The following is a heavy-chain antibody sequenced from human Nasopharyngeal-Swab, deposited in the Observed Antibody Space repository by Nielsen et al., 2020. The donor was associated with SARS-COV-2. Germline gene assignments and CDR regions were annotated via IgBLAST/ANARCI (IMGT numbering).Heavy chain of an antibody. CDR3: ARDSGGNSFDN. Sequence: TLSLPCAVSCSSLRSCNSYWTCIRPPPAQRLEWIWRVFPSGITNYNPSLKSRVTISLDTSKNQFSLKLSSVTAADTAVYYCARDSGGNSFDNWGQGTLVTVSS. J-gene: IGHJ4*02. V-gene: IGHV4-61*02. CDR2: VFPSGIT. D-gene: IGHD2-15*01. CDR1: CSSLRSCNSY.